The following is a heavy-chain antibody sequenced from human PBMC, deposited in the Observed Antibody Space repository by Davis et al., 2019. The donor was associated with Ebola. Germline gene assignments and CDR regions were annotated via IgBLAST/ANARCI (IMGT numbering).Heavy chain of an antibody. CDR1: GFTFSSYE. CDR3: TGTVTTIDY. J-gene: IGHJ4*02. D-gene: IGHD4-17*01. CDR2: ISSSGSTI. Sequence: GESLKISCAASGFTFSSYEMNWVRQAPGKGLEWVSYISSSGSTIYYADSAKGRFTISRDNSKNTLYLQMNSLRAEDTAVYYCTGTVTTIDYWGQGTLVTVSS. V-gene: IGHV3-48*03.